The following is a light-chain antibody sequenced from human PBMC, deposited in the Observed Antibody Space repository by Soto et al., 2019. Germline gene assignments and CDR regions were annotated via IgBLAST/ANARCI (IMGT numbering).Light chain of an antibody. J-gene: IGKJ4*01. Sequence: IQLTQSPSSLSASVGDSATITCRASQDISSHLAWYQQKPGKAPKVLIYAASTLESGIPSRFSGSGSGTDFTLTISSLQAEDFATYYCQQVKSFLPLTFGGGTKVDIK. V-gene: IGKV1-9*01. CDR3: QQVKSFLPLT. CDR2: AAS. CDR1: QDISSH.